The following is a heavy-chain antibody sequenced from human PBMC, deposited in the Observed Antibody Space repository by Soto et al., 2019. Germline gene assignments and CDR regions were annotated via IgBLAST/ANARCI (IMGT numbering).Heavy chain of an antibody. D-gene: IGHD6-19*01. V-gene: IGHV3-53*01. CDR3: ARAGGSSGVDY. CDR2: IYSGGTT. CDR1: GFTVSNNY. Sequence: EVQLVESGGGLIQPGGSLRLSCAASGFTVSNNYMSWVRQAPGKGLEWVSVIYSGGTTYYSDSVKGRFTISRDNSKNTLYLQMNSRSAEDTAVSYCARAGGSSGVDYWGQGTLVTVSS. J-gene: IGHJ4*02.